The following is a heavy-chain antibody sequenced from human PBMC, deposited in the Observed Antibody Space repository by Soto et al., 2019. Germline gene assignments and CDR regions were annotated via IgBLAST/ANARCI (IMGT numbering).Heavy chain of an antibody. CDR2: IYSGGST. D-gene: IGHD5-12*01. CDR1: GFTVSSNY. V-gene: IGHV3-53*04. Sequence: GGSLRLSCAASGFTVSSNYMSWVRQAPGKGLEWVSVIYSGGSTYYEDSVKGRFTISRHNSKNTLYLQMNSLRAEDTAVYYCARVVKEWLRFRYYYYMDVWGKGTTVTVSS. J-gene: IGHJ6*03. CDR3: ARVVKEWLRFRYYYYMDV.